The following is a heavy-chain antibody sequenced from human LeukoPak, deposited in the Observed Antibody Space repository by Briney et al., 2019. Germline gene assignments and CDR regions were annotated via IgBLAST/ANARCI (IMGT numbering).Heavy chain of an antibody. Sequence: GSSVKVSCKASVYTFTSYGISWVRQAPGQGLEWMGWISAYNGNTNYAQKLQGRVTMTTDTSTSTAYMELRSLRSDDTAVYYCARSYGYNYYYYYYMDVWGKGTTVTVAS. J-gene: IGHJ6*03. CDR3: ARSYGYNYYYYYYMDV. CDR2: ISAYNGNT. D-gene: IGHD5-18*01. CDR1: VYTFTSYG. V-gene: IGHV1-18*01.